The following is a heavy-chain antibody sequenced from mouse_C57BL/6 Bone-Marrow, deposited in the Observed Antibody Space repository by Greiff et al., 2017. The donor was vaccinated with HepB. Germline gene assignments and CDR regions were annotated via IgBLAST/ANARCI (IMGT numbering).Heavy chain of an antibody. J-gene: IGHJ4*01. CDR2: IHPNSGST. V-gene: IGHV1-64*01. Sequence: QVQLKQPGAELVKPGASVKLSCKASGYTFTSYWMHWVKQRPGQGLEWIGMIHPNSGSTNYNEKFKSKATLTVDKSSSTAYMQLSSLTSEDSAVYYCASRGIMDDYDDGYAMDYWGQGTSVTVSS. D-gene: IGHD2-4*01. CDR1: GYTFTSYW. CDR3: ASRGIMDDYDDGYAMDY.